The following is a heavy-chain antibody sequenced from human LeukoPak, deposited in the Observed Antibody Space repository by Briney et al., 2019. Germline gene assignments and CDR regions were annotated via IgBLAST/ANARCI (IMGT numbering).Heavy chain of an antibody. J-gene: IGHJ4*02. CDR3: AREGITEPY. CDR2: IYYSGST. Sequence: SETLSLTCTVSGDSVNSANYFWSWIRQPPGRGLEWIGYIYYSGSTNYNPSLKSRVIISMDTSKNQFSLKLSSVTAADTAVYYRAREGITEPYWGQGTLVTVSS. V-gene: IGHV4-61*01. D-gene: IGHD1-14*01. CDR1: GDSVNSANYF.